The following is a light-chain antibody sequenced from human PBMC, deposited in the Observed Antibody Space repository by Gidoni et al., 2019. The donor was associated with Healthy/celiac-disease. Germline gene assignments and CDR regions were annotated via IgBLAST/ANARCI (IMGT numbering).Light chain of an antibody. CDR1: SSDVGGYNY. CDR2: EVS. V-gene: IGLV2-14*01. J-gene: IGLJ1*01. CDR3: SSYTSSSTLAV. Sequence: QSALTKPASVSVSPGQSITISCSGTSSDVGGYNYVSWYQQHPGKSPKLMIYEVSNRPSGVSNRFSGSKSGNTASLTISGLQAEDEADYYCSSYTSSSTLAVFGTGTKVTVL.